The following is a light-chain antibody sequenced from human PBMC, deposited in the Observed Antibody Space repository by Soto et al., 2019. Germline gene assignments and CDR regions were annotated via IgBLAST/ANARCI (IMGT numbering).Light chain of an antibody. CDR3: QQNKDWPGT. CDR1: QSVSSY. Sequence: EIVMTRSPATLSVSPGERATLSCRASQSVSSYLAWYQQKPGQAPRLLIYDASTRATGIPVRFSGSGSGTEFTLTISSLQSEDFGVYYCQQNKDWPGTFGQGTKVDI. V-gene: IGKV3-15*01. J-gene: IGKJ1*01. CDR2: DAS.